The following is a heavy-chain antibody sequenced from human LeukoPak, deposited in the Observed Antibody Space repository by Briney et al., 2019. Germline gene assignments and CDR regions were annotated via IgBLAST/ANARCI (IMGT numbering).Heavy chain of an antibody. CDR1: GFTFSSYP. D-gene: IGHD6-19*01. J-gene: IGHJ4*02. Sequence: GGSLRLSCAASGFTFSSYPMTWVRQAPGKGLEWVAVISYDGSNKYYADSVKGRFTISRDNSKNTLYLQMNSLRAEDTAVYYCARVQYSSGWYFDYWGQGTLVTVSS. CDR2: ISYDGSNK. CDR3: ARVQYSSGWYFDY. V-gene: IGHV3-30-3*01.